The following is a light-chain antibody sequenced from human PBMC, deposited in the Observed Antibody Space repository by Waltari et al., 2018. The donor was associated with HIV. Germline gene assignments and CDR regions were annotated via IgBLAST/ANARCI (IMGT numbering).Light chain of an antibody. CDR2: WAS. V-gene: IGKV4-1*01. CDR3: QQYYSSPRT. Sequence: IKCKSSQSVLYSSNNKSYLAWYQQKPGQSPKLLIYWASTRESGVPDRFSGSGSGTDFSLTISGLQAEDVAAYYCQQYYSSPRTFGQGTKVEIK. J-gene: IGKJ1*01. CDR1: QSVLYSSNNKSY.